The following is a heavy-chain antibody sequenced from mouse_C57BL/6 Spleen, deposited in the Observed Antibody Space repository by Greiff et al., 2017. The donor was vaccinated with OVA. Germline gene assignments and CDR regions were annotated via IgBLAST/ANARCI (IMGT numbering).Heavy chain of an antibody. CDR2: IYWDDDK. CDR3: ARSGYSNYYYAMDY. CDR1: GFSLSTSGMG. V-gene: IGHV8-12*01. Sequence: ESGPGILQSSQTLSLTCSFSGFSLSTSGMGVSWIRQPSGKGLEWLAHIYWDDDKRYNPSLKSRLTISKDTSRNQVFLKITSVDTADTATYYCARSGYSNYYYAMDYWGQGTSVTVSS. D-gene: IGHD2-5*01. J-gene: IGHJ4*01.